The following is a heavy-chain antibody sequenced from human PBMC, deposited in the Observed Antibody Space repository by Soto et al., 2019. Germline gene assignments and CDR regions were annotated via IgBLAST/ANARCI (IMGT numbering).Heavy chain of an antibody. J-gene: IGHJ5*02. CDR3: ATANWSHHYFDP. Sequence: SETLSLTCAVYGGSFSGYYWSWLRQPPGKGLEWIGEINHSGSTNYNPSLKSRVTISVDTSKNQFSLKVTSVTAADTAVYYCATANWSHHYFDPWGQGTLVTVSS. CDR2: INHSGST. D-gene: IGHD1-1*01. CDR1: GGSFSGYY. V-gene: IGHV4-34*01.